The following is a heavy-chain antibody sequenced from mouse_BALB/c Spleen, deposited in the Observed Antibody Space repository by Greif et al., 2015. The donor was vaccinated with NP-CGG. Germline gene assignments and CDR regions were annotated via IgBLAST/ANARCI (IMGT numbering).Heavy chain of an antibody. D-gene: IGHD2-14*01. CDR3: ARYYRYPSYAMDY. CDR1: GFNIKDTY. V-gene: IGHV14-3*02. Sequence: VQLQQPGAELVKPGASVKLSCTASGFNIKDTYMHWVKQRPEQGLEWIGRIDPANGNTKYDPKFQGKATITADTSSNTTYLQLSGLTYEGTAVCYCARYYRYPSYAMDYWGQGPSVAVSS. CDR2: IDPANGNT. J-gene: IGHJ4*01.